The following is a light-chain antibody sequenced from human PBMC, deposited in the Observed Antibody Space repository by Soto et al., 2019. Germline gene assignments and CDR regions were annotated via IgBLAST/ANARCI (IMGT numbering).Light chain of an antibody. CDR2: GAS. CDR1: QSVSSN. Sequence: EIVMTQSPATLSVSPGERATLSCRASQSVSSNLAWYQQKPGQAPRLLIYGASTRATGIPARFSGSGSGTEFTLTISSLQAEDFATYYCQEAYTTLTFGPGTNVDF. V-gene: IGKV3-15*01. J-gene: IGKJ3*01. CDR3: QEAYTTLT.